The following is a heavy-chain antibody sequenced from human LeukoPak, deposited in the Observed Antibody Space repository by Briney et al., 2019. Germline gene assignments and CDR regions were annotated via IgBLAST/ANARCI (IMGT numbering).Heavy chain of an antibody. CDR3: AREDYYDSSGYYFDC. CDR1: GYSISNGYY. V-gene: IGHV4-38-2*02. J-gene: IGHJ4*02. CDR2: IYHRGST. Sequence: SETLSLTCTVSGYSISNGYYWGWIRQPPGKGLEWVGSIYHRGSTYYNPSLRSRVTISLDRSKKKFSLKLTSVTAADTAMYYCAREDYYDSSGYYFDCWGQGTLVTVSS. D-gene: IGHD3-22*01.